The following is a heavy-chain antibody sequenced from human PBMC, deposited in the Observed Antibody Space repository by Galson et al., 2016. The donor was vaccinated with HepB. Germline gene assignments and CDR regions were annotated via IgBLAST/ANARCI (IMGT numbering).Heavy chain of an antibody. CDR3: ARGTLGTTATMAFDY. Sequence: SETLSLTCAVSGDSISNNYWWSWLRQSPGKGLEWLGEIYQTGTANYNPPFTSRATISVDKSKNQFSLRLASGTAADTAMYYCARGTLGTTATMAFDYWGQGTLVTVSS. CDR1: GDSISNNYW. V-gene: IGHV4-4*02. J-gene: IGHJ4*02. D-gene: IGHD1/OR15-1a*01. CDR2: IYQTGTA.